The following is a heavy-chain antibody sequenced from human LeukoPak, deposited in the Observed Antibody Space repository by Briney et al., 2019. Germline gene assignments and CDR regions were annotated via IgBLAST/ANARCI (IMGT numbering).Heavy chain of an antibody. CDR3: ASGNWNLFDY. CDR2: IYYSGST. CDR1: GGSISSSSYY. J-gene: IGHJ4*02. Sequence: PSETLSLTCTVSGGSISSSSYYWGWIRQPPGKGLEWIGSIYYSGSTYYNPSLKSRVTISADTSKNQFSLKLSSVTAADTAVYYCASGNWNLFDYWGQGTLVTVSS. V-gene: IGHV4-39*01. D-gene: IGHD1-1*01.